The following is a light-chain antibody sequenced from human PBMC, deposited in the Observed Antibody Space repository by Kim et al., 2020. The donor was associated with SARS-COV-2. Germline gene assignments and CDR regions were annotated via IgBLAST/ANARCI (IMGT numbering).Light chain of an antibody. V-gene: IGLV2-11*01. J-gene: IGLJ3*02. CDR2: DVS. CDR3: CSYAGSDSLV. Sequence: QSVLTQPRSVSGSPGQSVTISCTGTSSDVGAYSYVSWYQQHPGKAPKLMIYDVSVRPSGVPDRFSGSKSGNTASLTISGLQGEDEAEYYCCSYAGSDSLVFGGGTQLTVL. CDR1: SSDVGAYSY.